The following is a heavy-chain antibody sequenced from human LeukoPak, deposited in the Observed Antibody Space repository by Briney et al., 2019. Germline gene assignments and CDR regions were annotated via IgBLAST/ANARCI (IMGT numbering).Heavy chain of an antibody. D-gene: IGHD6-13*01. CDR3: ARVGASSWSRYFDY. CDR2: IYSGGST. CDR1: GFTFSNYA. J-gene: IGHJ4*02. V-gene: IGHV3-66*02. Sequence: PGGSLRLSCAASGFTFSNYAMSWVRQAPGKGLEWVSVIYSGGSTYYADSVKGRFTISRDNSKNTLYLQMNSLRAEDTAVYYCARVGASSWSRYFDYWGQGTLVTVSS.